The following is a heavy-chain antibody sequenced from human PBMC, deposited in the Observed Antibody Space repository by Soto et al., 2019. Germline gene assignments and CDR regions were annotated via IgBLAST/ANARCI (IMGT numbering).Heavy chain of an antibody. D-gene: IGHD6-19*01. CDR2: IIPIFATP. CDR3: AREGPVAGNYGMDV. V-gene: IGHV1-69*06. CDR1: GGTFSTYA. Sequence: SVKVSCKASGGTFSTYAISWVRQAPGQGLEWMGGIIPIFATPSYAQKFQGRATITADKSTSTAYMELSSLRSEDTAVYYCAREGPVAGNYGMDVWGQGTTVTVSS. J-gene: IGHJ6*02.